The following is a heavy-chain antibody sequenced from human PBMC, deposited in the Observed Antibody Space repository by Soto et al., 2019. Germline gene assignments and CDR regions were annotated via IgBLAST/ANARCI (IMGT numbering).Heavy chain of an antibody. CDR2: IYPGDSDT. CDR1: GYSFTSYW. CDR3: ARKWYCTNGVCYYFDY. D-gene: IGHD2-8*01. Sequence: GESLKISCKGSGYSFTSYWIGWVRQMPGKGLEWMGIIYPGDSDTRYSPSFQGQVTISADESISTAYLQWSSLQASDTAMYYCARKWYCTNGVCYYFDYWGQGTLVTVSS. V-gene: IGHV5-51*01. J-gene: IGHJ4*02.